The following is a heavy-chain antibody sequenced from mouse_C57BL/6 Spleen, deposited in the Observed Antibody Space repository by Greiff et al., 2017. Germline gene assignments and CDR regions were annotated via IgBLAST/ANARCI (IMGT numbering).Heavy chain of an antibody. D-gene: IGHD3-2*02. CDR3: ARWGGSGPPFDY. J-gene: IGHJ2*01. CDR2: IYPRSGNT. V-gene: IGHV1-81*01. CDR1: GYTFTSYG. Sequence: QVQLKQSGAELARPGASVKLSCKASGYTFTSYGISWVKQRTGQGLEWIGEIYPRSGNTYYNEKFKGKATLTADKSSSTAYMELRSLTSEDSAVYFCARWGGSGPPFDYWGQGTTLTVSS.